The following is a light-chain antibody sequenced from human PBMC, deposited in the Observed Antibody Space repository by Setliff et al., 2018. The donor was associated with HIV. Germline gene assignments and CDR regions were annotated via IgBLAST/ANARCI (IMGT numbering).Light chain of an antibody. CDR2: DVT. V-gene: IGLV2-14*03. J-gene: IGLJ1*01. CDR3: QVWDSSSDHPYV. Sequence: QSVLTQPASVSGSPGQSITISCTGTSSDIGGYDYVSWYQQHPGKAPKLMIYDVTNRPSGVSGRFSGSKSGNTASLTISRVEAGDEADYYCQVWDSSSDHPYVFGTGTKVTVL. CDR1: SSDIGGYDY.